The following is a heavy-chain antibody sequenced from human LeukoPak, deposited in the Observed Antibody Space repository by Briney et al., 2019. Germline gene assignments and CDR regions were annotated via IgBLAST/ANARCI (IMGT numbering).Heavy chain of an antibody. CDR1: GGTFSNFA. J-gene: IGHJ5*02. V-gene: IGHV1-69*06. CDR2: IIPIFGTT. Sequence: SVKVSCKASGGTFSNFAVNWVRQAPGQGLEWMGGIIPIFGTTNYAPKFQDRVTITADKSTSTGYMELSSLRSEDTAVYYCAREGGVSSWGQGTLVTVSS. CDR3: AREGGVSS.